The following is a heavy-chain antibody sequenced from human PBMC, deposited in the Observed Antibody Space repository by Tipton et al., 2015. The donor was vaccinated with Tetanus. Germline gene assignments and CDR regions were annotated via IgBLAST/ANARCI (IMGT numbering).Heavy chain of an antibody. CDR2: SWYDGTDK. V-gene: IGHV3-33*01. D-gene: IGHD2-15*01. Sequence: SLRLSCAASGFIFSSYGIHWVRQAPGKGLEWVAVSWYDGTDKYYADSVKGRFTISRDNSKNILYLQMNSLRAEDTAVYYCAREADCSGGRCFPGAFDNWGPGTQVTVSS. CDR1: GFIFSSYG. CDR3: AREADCSGGRCFPGAFDN. J-gene: IGHJ4*02.